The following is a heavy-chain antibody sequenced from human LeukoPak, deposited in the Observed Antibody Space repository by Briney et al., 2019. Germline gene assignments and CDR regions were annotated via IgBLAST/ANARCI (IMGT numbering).Heavy chain of an antibody. V-gene: IGHV1-2*02. D-gene: IGHD3-10*01. CDR1: GYTFTGYY. Sequence: ASVKVSCKASGYTFTGYYMHWVRQAPGQGLEWMGWINPNSGGTNYAQKFQGRVTMTRDTSISTAYMELSRLRSDDTAVYYCARDRGFMAYYYYMDVWGKGTTVTVSS. J-gene: IGHJ6*03. CDR2: INPNSGGT. CDR3: ARDRGFMAYYYYMDV.